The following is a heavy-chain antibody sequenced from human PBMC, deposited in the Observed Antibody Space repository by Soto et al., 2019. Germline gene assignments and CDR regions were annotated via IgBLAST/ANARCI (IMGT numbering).Heavy chain of an antibody. V-gene: IGHV5-51*01. CDR3: ARHAVTKGDAFDI. CDR1: GYSFTSYW. D-gene: IGHD4-17*01. J-gene: IGHJ3*02. Sequence: GESLKISCKGSGYSFTSYWIGWVRQMPGKGLEWMGIIYPGDSDTRYSPSFQGQVTISADKSISTAYLQWSSLKASDTAMYYCARHAVTKGDAFDIWGQGTMVTVSS. CDR2: IYPGDSDT.